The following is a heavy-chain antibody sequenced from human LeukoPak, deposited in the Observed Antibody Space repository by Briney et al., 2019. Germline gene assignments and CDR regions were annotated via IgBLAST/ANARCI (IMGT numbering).Heavy chain of an antibody. CDR2: IYYSGST. Sequence: PSETLSLTCTVSGGSISSSSYYWGWIRQPPGKGLEWIGSIYYSGSTYYNPSLKSRVTISVDTSKNQFSLKLSSVTAADTAVYYCARTMQYTKRKTLNFDYWGQGTLVTVSS. CDR1: GGSISSSSYY. V-gene: IGHV4-39*01. CDR3: ARTMQYTKRKTLNFDY. D-gene: IGHD2-2*01. J-gene: IGHJ4*02.